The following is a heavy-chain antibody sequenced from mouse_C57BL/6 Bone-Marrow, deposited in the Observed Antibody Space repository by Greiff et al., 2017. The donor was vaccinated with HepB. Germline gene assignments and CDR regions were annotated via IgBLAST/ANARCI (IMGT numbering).Heavy chain of an antibody. Sequence: DVMLVESGGDLVKPGGSLKLSCAASGFTFSSYGMSWVRQTPDKRLEWVATISSGGSYTYYPDSVKGRFTISRDNAKNTLYLQMSSLKSEDTAMYYCARHLRAAYWGQGTLVTVSA. CDR1: GFTFSSYG. D-gene: IGHD1-1*01. V-gene: IGHV5-6*02. J-gene: IGHJ3*01. CDR3: ARHLRAAY. CDR2: ISSGGSYT.